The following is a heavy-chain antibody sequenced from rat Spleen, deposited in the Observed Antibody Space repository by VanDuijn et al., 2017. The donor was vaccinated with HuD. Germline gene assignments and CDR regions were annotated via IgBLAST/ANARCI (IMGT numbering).Heavy chain of an antibody. V-gene: IGHV5S13*01. CDR2: ISYDGGST. Sequence: EVQLVESGGGLVQPGRSMKLSCAASGVTFSDYGMAWVFQAPTKGLAWVASISYDGGSTYYRDSVKGRFTISRNNAKNTQYLQMDSLRSEDTATYYCARQGYVYYALDYWGQGVMVTVSS. J-gene: IGHJ2*01. CDR3: ARQGYVYYALDY. D-gene: IGHD1-6*01. CDR1: GVTFSDYG.